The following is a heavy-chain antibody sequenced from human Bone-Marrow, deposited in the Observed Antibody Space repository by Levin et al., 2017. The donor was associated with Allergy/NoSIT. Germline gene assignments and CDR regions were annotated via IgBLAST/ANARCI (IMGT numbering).Heavy chain of an antibody. CDR1: GFTLSDYY. CDR2: ISGSGGSM. Sequence: SCAASGFTLSDYYMSWIRQAPGKGLEWISYISGSGGSMYYADSVKGRFTMSRDNAKNSLYLQMDSLRAEDTAIYYCAREIYGDYYGSGLDAWGQGTLVTVSS. J-gene: IGHJ5*02. V-gene: IGHV3-11*01. CDR3: AREIYGDYYGSGLDA. D-gene: IGHD3-10*01.